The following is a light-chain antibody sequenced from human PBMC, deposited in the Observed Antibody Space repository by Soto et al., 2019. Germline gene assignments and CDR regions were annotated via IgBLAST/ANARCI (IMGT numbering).Light chain of an antibody. V-gene: IGLV2-14*01. CDR2: DVN. Sequence: QSVLTQPASVSGSPGQSITISCTGTSCDVGGYNYVSWYRQHPGKAPKLMIYDVNNRPSGVSDRFSGSKSGNTASLTISGLQTEDEADYYCSSYTTSSALVVFGGGTKLTVL. J-gene: IGLJ2*01. CDR1: SCDVGGYNY. CDR3: SSYTTSSALVV.